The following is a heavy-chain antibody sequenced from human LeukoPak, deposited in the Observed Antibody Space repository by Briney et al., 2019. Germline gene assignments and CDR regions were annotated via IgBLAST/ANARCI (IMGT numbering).Heavy chain of an antibody. V-gene: IGHV3-72*01. J-gene: IGHJ4*02. CDR3: VTLIRGLGY. CDR2: SRNRAHSYTT. D-gene: IGHD3-10*01. Sequence: GGSLRLSCSVSGFTFSDHYMDWVRQAPGKGLDWVGRSRNRAHSYTTEYAASVKGRFTVSRADSENLLFLQMNSLKTDDTAVYYCVTLIRGLGYWGQGTLVTVSS. CDR1: GFTFSDHY.